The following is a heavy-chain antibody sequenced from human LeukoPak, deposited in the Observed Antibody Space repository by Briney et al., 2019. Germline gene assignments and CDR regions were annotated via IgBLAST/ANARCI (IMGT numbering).Heavy chain of an antibody. CDR1: GFSVSNNY. CDR2: INRDGPT. V-gene: IGHV3-53*01. Sequence: GGSLRLSCAASGFSVSNNYMSWVRQAPGKGLEWVSAINRDGPTFHPDSVKGRFTISRDNSKNTLFLQMNSLRVEDTAIYYCAKDAAGPEYWGQGTRVTVSS. CDR3: AKDAAGPEY. D-gene: IGHD6-13*01. J-gene: IGHJ4*02.